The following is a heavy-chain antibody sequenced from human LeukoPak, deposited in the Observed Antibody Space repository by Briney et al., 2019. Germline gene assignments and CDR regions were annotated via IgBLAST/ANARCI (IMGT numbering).Heavy chain of an antibody. CDR1: GYTFTSYY. V-gene: IGHV1-46*01. D-gene: IGHD6-19*01. CDR3: ARAGAVAATSYWFDP. CDR2: INPSSGST. J-gene: IGHJ5*02. Sequence: ASVKVSCKASGYTFTSYYMHWVRQAPGQGLEWMGIINPSSGSTSYAQKFQGRVTMTRDTSTSTVYMELSSLRSEDTAVYYCARAGAVAATSYWFDPWGQGTLVTVSS.